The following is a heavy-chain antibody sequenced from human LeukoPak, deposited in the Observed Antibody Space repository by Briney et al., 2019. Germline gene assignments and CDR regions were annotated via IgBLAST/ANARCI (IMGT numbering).Heavy chain of an antibody. V-gene: IGHV3-30*04. D-gene: IGHD3-10*01. Sequence: GGSLRLSCAASGFTFSSYVMHWVRQAPGKGLECVAAISYDGSNKYYADSVKGRFTISRDNSKNTLYLQMNSLRTEDTAVYYSWFGESNFDYWGQGTLVTVSS. CDR2: ISYDGSNK. J-gene: IGHJ4*02. CDR3: WFGESNFDY. CDR1: GFTFSSYV.